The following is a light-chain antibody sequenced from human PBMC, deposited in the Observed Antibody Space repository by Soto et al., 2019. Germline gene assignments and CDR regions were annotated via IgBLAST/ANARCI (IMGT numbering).Light chain of an antibody. V-gene: IGKV3-11*01. Sequence: EIVLTQSPATLSLSPGERATLSCSASQSVSSYLAWYQQKGGQAPRLLIYDASNRATGIPARFSGSGSGTDFTLTISSLEPEDFAVYYCQQRSDWPTFGGGTKVDIK. J-gene: IGKJ4*01. CDR1: QSVSSY. CDR3: QQRSDWPT. CDR2: DAS.